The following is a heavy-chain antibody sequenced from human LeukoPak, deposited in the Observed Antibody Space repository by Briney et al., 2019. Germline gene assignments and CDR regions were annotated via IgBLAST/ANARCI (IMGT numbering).Heavy chain of an antibody. D-gene: IGHD2-2*01. V-gene: IGHV1-2*02. Sequence: ASVKVSCKASGYTFTGYYMHWVRQAPGQGLEWMGWINPNSGGTNYAQKFQGRVTVTRDTSISTVYMGLSGLTSDDTAMYYCARVRPCTTATCYRWFDPWGQGTLVTVSS. CDR2: INPNSGGT. CDR3: ARVRPCTTATCYRWFDP. CDR1: GYTFTGYY. J-gene: IGHJ5*02.